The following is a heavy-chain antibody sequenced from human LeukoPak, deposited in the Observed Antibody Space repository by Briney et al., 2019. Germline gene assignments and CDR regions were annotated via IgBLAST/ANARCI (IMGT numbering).Heavy chain of an antibody. J-gene: IGHJ4*02. CDR3: ARGGGVDTAMDY. D-gene: IGHD5-18*01. V-gene: IGHV4-4*02. CDR2: IYHSGST. CDR1: GGSISSSNW. Sequence: SGTLSLTCAVSGGSISSSNWWSWVRQPPGKGLEWIGEIYHSGSTNYNPSLKSRVTISVDTSKNQFSLKLSSVTAADTAVYYCARGGGVDTAMDYWGQGTLVTVSS.